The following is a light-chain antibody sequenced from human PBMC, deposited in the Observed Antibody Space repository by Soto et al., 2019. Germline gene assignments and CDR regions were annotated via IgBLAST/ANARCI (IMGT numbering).Light chain of an antibody. CDR1: SSNIGSNT. J-gene: IGLJ1*01. V-gene: IGLV1-44*01. CDR2: SNN. Sequence: QAVVTQPPSASGTPGQRVTISCSGSSSNIGSNTVNWYQQLPGTAPKLLIYSNNQRPSGVPDRFSGSKSGTSASLAISGFQSEDEADYYCAAWDDSLNGLYVFGTGTKVTVL. CDR3: AAWDDSLNGLYV.